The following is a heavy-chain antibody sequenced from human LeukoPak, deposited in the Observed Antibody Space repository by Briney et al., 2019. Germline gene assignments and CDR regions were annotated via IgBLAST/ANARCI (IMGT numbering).Heavy chain of an antibody. Sequence: SGRSLRLSCAASGFTFNDYAMHRVRQPPGKGLEWVSGISWNSGSIGYADSVRGRFTISRDNAKNSLYLQMNSLSAEDTANYYCARRARDFGDSHAFDVWGQGTMVTVSS. D-gene: IGHD4-17*01. V-gene: IGHV3-9*01. CDR1: GFTFNDYA. CDR2: ISWNSGSI. J-gene: IGHJ3*01. CDR3: ARRARDFGDSHAFDV.